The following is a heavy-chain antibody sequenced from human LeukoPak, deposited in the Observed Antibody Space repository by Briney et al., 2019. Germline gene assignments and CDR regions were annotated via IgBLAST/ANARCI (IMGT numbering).Heavy chain of an antibody. J-gene: IGHJ2*01. D-gene: IGHD2-15*01. Sequence: GGSLRLSCAASGFTFSSYVMSWVRQAPGKGLEWVSTISGNGRNTYYADSVKGRFTISRDNSKITLYLEMNSLRAEDTAVYYYARGRGVYGYWYFDLWGRGTLVTVSS. CDR3: ARGRGVYGYWYFDL. CDR2: ISGNGRNT. CDR1: GFTFSSYV. V-gene: IGHV3-23*01.